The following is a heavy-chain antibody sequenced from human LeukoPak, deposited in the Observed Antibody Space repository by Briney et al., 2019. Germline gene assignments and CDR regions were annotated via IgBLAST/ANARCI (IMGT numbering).Heavy chain of an antibody. J-gene: IGHJ6*02. Sequence: GRSLRLSCAASGFTFSSYGMHWVRQAPGKGLEWVAVISYDGSNKYYADSVKGRFTISRDNSKNTLYLQMNSLRAEDTAVYYCAKENIAASADYYYYFGMYVWGQVTTVTVSS. D-gene: IGHD6-25*01. V-gene: IGHV3-30*18. CDR3: AKENIAASADYYYYFGMYV. CDR2: ISYDGSNK. CDR1: GFTFSSYG.